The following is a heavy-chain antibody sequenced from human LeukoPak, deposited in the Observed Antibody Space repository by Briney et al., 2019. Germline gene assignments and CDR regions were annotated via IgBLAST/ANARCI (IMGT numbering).Heavy chain of an antibody. J-gene: IGHJ5*02. V-gene: IGHV3-7*01. CDR3: ARSHIVVANWFDP. Sequence: GGSLRLSCAASGFTFSSYWMSWVRQAPGKGLEWVANIKQDGSEKYYVDSVKGRFTISRDNSKNTLYLQMNSLRAEDTAVYYCARSHIVVANWFDPWGQGTLVTVSS. CDR1: GFTFSSYW. CDR2: IKQDGSEK. D-gene: IGHD6-19*01.